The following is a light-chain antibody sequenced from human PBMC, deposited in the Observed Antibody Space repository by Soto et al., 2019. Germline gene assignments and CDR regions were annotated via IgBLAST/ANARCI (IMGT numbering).Light chain of an antibody. Sequence: QSVLTQPPSVSGAPGQRVTISCTGTSSNIGAGYDVHWYQQLPGTAPKLLIYGDTNRPSGVPDRFYGSKSGTSASLAITGLQDEDEADYYCQSYDSALNVYVVFGGGTKLTVL. CDR1: SSNIGAGYD. J-gene: IGLJ2*01. CDR3: QSYDSALNVYVV. V-gene: IGLV1-40*01. CDR2: GDT.